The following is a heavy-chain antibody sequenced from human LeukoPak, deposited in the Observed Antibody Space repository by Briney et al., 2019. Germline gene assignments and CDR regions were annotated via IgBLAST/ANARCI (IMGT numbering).Heavy chain of an antibody. D-gene: IGHD3-10*01. CDR2: IIPIFGTT. CDR3: ARARFPYYRLSGADSYFMDV. Sequence: GASVKVSCKASGYTFTGYYMHWVRQAPGQGLEWMGGIIPIFGTTNYAQRFQGRVTVTADKSTSTAYMELSSLRSEDTGVYYCARARFPYYRLSGADSYFMDVWGKGTTVTVSS. V-gene: IGHV1-69*06. CDR1: GYTFTGYY. J-gene: IGHJ6*03.